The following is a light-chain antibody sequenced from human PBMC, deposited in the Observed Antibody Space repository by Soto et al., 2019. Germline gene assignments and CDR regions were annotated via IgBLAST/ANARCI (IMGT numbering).Light chain of an antibody. CDR3: SAYAGSPYLYV. CDR2: EVS. CDR1: SFDVGGYNY. Sequence: QSALTQPPSASGSPGQSVTISCTGTSFDVGGYNYVSWYQQHPGKAPQVLMYEVSKRPSGVPDRFSGSKSGNTASLTVSGLQAEDEDEYYCSAYAGSPYLYVFGSGTKVTVL. J-gene: IGLJ1*01. V-gene: IGLV2-8*01.